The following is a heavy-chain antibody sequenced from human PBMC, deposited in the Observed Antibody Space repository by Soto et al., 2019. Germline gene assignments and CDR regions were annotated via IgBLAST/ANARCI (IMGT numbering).Heavy chain of an antibody. J-gene: IGHJ4*02. CDR1: GFTFYTYA. CDR2: ITDTGVST. V-gene: IGHV3-23*01. D-gene: IGHD2-15*01. CDR3: AKDTPVVMFLFDS. Sequence: EVQLLESGGGLVQPGGSLRLSCTASGFTFYTYAMTSVRQAPGKGLEWVSSITDTGVSTYYAASVKGRFTISRDNSKNTLYLQMNSLRSDDSAVYYCAKDTPVVMFLFDSWGRGTLVTVSS.